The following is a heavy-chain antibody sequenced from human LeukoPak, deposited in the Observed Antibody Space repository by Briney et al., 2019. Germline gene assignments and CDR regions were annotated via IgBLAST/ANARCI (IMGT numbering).Heavy chain of an antibody. V-gene: IGHV4-59*04. Sequence: SETLSLTCTVSGGSINNYYWAWIRQPPGKGLEWIGYIFYTGSTSYNPSLKSRVTISVHTSKNQFSLQLSSVTAADTAVYYCARPTVTSYNWFDPWGQGTLVTVSS. D-gene: IGHD4-17*01. CDR2: IFYTGST. CDR1: GGSINNYY. J-gene: IGHJ5*02. CDR3: ARPTVTSYNWFDP.